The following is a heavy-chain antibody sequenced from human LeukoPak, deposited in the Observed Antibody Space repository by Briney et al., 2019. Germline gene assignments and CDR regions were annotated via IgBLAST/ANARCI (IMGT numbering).Heavy chain of an antibody. D-gene: IGHD2-15*01. Sequence: PGGSLRLSCAASGFTFSSYEMNWVRQAPGKGLEWVSYISSSSSYIYYADSVKGRFTISRDNAKNSLYLQMNSLRAEDTAVYYCAGDIVVTGAQGSHWGQGTLVTVSS. CDR2: ISSSSSYI. CDR3: AGDIVVTGAQGSH. J-gene: IGHJ4*02. V-gene: IGHV3-21*05. CDR1: GFTFSSYE.